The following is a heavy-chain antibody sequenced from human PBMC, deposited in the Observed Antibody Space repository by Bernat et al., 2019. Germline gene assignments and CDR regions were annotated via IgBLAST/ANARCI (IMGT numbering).Heavy chain of an antibody. D-gene: IGHD2-15*01. J-gene: IGHJ4*02. CDR1: AFTFSSYE. V-gene: IGHV3-48*03. CDR2: ISSSGSNI. Sequence: EVQLVESGGGLVQPGESLRLSCAASAFTFSSYEMTWVRQAPGKGLEWIAYISSSGSNIYYADSVNGRFTISRDNAKNSLYLQMNSLRVEDTAVYYCTRGRCSGGSCYADYWGQGTLVTVSS. CDR3: TRGRCSGGSCYADY.